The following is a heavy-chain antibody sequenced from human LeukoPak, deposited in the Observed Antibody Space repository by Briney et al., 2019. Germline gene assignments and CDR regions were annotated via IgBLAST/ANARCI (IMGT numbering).Heavy chain of an antibody. CDR3: ARGGYVGIAAAGTGYYFDY. J-gene: IGHJ4*02. Sequence: GGSLRLSCAASGFTFSSYGMHWVRQAPGKGLEYVSAISSNGGSTYYANSVKGRFTISRDNSKNTLYLQMGSLRAEDMAVYYCARGGYVGIAAAGTGYYFDYWGQGTLVTVSS. CDR1: GFTFSSYG. D-gene: IGHD6-13*01. CDR2: ISSNGGST. V-gene: IGHV3-64*01.